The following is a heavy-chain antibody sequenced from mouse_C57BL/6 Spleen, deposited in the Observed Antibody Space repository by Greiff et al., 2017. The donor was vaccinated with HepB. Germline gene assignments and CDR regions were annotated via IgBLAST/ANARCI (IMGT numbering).Heavy chain of an antibody. CDR2: ISSGSSTI. Sequence: EVQRVESGGGLVKPGGPLKLSCAASGFTFSDYGMHWVRQAPEKGLEWVAYISSGSSTIYYADTVKGRFTISRDNAKNTLFLQMTSLRSEDTAMYYCARAYYGSRSWFAYWGQGTLVTVSA. CDR1: GFTFSDYG. D-gene: IGHD1-1*01. V-gene: IGHV5-17*01. CDR3: ARAYYGSRSWFAY. J-gene: IGHJ3*01.